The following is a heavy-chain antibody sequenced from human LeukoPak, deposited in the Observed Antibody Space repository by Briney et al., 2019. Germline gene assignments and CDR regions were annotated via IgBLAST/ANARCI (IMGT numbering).Heavy chain of an antibody. CDR1: GFTFSSYG. V-gene: IGHV3-30*18. D-gene: IGHD3-22*01. CDR2: ISNDGGNK. CDR3: AKEKYYYDSSGNLDY. J-gene: IGHJ4*02. Sequence: GGSLRLSCAASGFTFSSYGMHWVRQAPGKGLEWVAVISNDGGNKYYADSVKGRFTISRDNSKNTLYLQMNSLRAEDTAVYYCAKEKYYYDSSGNLDYWGQGTLVTVSS.